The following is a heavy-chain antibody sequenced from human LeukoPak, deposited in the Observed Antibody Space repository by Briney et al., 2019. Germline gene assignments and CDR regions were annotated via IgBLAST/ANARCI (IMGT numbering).Heavy chain of an antibody. Sequence: SETLSLTCTVSGGSISSYFWSWIRQPPGKGLEWIGYVYYTGSTNYNPSLESRVTISVDTSKNQFSLKLSSVTAADTAVYYCARYGSSWYNDYWGQGTLVTVSS. V-gene: IGHV4-59*08. D-gene: IGHD6-13*01. CDR2: VYYTGST. J-gene: IGHJ4*02. CDR3: ARYGSSWYNDY. CDR1: GGSISSYF.